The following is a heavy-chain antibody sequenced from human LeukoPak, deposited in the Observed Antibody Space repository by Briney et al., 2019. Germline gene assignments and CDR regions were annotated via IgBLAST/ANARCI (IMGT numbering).Heavy chain of an antibody. CDR1: GFTFSSYA. Sequence: GGSLRLSCAASGFTFSSYAMSWVRQAPGKGLEWVSAISGSGGSTYYADSVKGRFTISRDNSKNTLYLQMNSLRAEDTAIYYCAKDQLWLHPAALSYWGQGTLVTVSS. CDR2: ISGSGGST. CDR3: AKDQLWLHPAALSY. D-gene: IGHD5-18*01. J-gene: IGHJ4*02. V-gene: IGHV3-23*01.